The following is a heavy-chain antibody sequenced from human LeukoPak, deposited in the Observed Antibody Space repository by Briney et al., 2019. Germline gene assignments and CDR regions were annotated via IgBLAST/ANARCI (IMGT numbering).Heavy chain of an antibody. D-gene: IGHD3-3*01. Sequence: SETLSLTCAIYGGSVSGFYWSWIRQPPGKGLEWIGEISHSGKTNYNTSLKSRVTMSLDTSKNQFALNLTSVTAADPAVYYCARVPLRFLEPFDYWGQGILVTVSS. CDR2: ISHSGKT. CDR3: ARVPLRFLEPFDY. V-gene: IGHV4-34*01. CDR1: GGSVSGFY. J-gene: IGHJ4*02.